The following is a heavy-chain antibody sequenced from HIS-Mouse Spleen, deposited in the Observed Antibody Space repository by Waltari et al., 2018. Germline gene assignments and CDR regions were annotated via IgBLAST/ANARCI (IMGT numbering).Heavy chain of an antibody. V-gene: IGHV4-34*01. Sequence: QVQLQQWGAGLLKPSETLSLTCVVYGGSFSGYYWSWIRQPPGKGLEWIGEINHSGSTNYNPSLKSRVTISVDTSKNQFSLKLSSVTAADTAVYYCARVRDIVVVPAAMNWFDPWGQGTLVTVSS. J-gene: IGHJ5*02. CDR3: ARVRDIVVVPAAMNWFDP. D-gene: IGHD2-2*01. CDR2: INHSGST. CDR1: GGSFSGYY.